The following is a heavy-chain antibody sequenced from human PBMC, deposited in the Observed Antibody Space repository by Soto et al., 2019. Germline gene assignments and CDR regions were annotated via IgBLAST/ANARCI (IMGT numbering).Heavy chain of an antibody. CDR3: AKDFIAAAGPNWFDP. V-gene: IGHV3-23*01. Sequence: GGSLSLSCGASEFTFISYAMSWVRQAPGKGLEWVSAISGSGGSTYYADSVKGRFTISRDNSKNTLYLQMNSLRAEDTAVYYCAKDFIAAAGPNWFDPWGQGTLVTVSS. D-gene: IGHD6-13*01. J-gene: IGHJ5*02. CDR2: ISGSGGST. CDR1: EFTFISYA.